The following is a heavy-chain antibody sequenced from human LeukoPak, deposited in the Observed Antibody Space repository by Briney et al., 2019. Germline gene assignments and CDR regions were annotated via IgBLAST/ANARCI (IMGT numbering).Heavy chain of an antibody. J-gene: IGHJ5*02. CDR2: INPNSGGT. V-gene: IGHV1-2*02. D-gene: IGHD6-13*01. CDR3: ARDRSGIAAAGTTWFDP. Sequence: ASVKVSCKASGYTFTSYDINWVRQATGQGLEWMGWINPNSGGTNYAQKFQGRVTMTRDTSISTAYMELSRLRSDDTAVYYCARDRSGIAAAGTTWFDPWGQGTLVTVSS. CDR1: GYTFTSYD.